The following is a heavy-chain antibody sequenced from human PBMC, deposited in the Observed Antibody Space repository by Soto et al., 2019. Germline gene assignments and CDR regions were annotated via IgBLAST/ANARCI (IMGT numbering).Heavy chain of an antibody. CDR1: GFTFSSHG. Sequence: VQLVESGGGVVQPGRSLRLSCAASGFTFSSHGMHWVRQAPGKGLEWVAVISYDSTEKYFGDSAKGRFAISRDNSKNIVFLQMNSLRADDTAVYYCVKDVWFGEVGVQFEDWGQGTLVSVSS. J-gene: IGHJ4*02. CDR2: ISYDSTEK. V-gene: IGHV3-30*18. CDR3: VKDVWFGEVGVQFED. D-gene: IGHD3-10*01.